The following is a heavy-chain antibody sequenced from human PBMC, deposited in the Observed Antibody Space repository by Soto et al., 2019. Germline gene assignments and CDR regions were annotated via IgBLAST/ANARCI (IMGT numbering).Heavy chain of an antibody. Sequence: ASVKVSCKASGYTFTGYYMHWVRQAPGQGLEWMGWINPNSGGTNYAQKFQGWVTMTRDTSISTAYMELSRLRSDDTAVYYCARVSGSYWSYFAYWGQGTLVTVSS. D-gene: IGHD1-26*01. CDR3: ARVSGSYWSYFAY. CDR1: GYTFTGYY. J-gene: IGHJ4*02. V-gene: IGHV1-2*04. CDR2: INPNSGGT.